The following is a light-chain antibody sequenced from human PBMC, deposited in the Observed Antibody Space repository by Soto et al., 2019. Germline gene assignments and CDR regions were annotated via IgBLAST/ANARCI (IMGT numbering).Light chain of an antibody. CDR2: DVS. CDR3: CSYTRSGTLI. J-gene: IGLJ1*01. CDR1: SSDIGDYNY. V-gene: IGLV2-14*01. Sequence: LTQPASVSGSPGQSITISCVGTSSDIGDYNYVSWYQQHPGKVPKVIIYDVSNRPSGVSYRFSATKSGNTASLTISGLQAEDEADYYCCSYTRSGTLIFGTGTKVT.